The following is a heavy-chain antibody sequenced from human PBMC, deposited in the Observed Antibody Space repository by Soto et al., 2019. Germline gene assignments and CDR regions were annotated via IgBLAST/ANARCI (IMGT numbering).Heavy chain of an antibody. CDR3: ARLPMGTGAVTAIDY. CDR1: GYSFTSYW. J-gene: IGHJ4*02. CDR2: IYPGDSDT. V-gene: IGHV5-51*01. Sequence: GESLKISCKGSGYSFTSYWIGWVRQMPGKGLEWMGIIYPGDSDTRYSPSFQGQVTISADKSISTAYLQWSSLKASDTAMYYCARLPMGTGAVTAIDYWGQGTLVTVSS. D-gene: IGHD2-21*02.